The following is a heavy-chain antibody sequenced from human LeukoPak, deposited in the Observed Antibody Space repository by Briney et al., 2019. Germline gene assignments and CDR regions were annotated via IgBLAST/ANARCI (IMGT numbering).Heavy chain of an antibody. CDR2: TYPGYSDP. CDR1: AYRLTSYW. J-gene: IGHJ3*02. Sequence: GESLKISCKGSAYRLTSYWIGWVRPMPGEGLEWVGITYPGYSDPRHSPSFQGQVTISADKSISTAYLQWSSLKASDTAMYYCARRAGNSGYFSDAFDIWAQGTMVTVSS. CDR3: ARRAGNSGYFSDAFDI. D-gene: IGHD3-22*01. V-gene: IGHV5-51*01.